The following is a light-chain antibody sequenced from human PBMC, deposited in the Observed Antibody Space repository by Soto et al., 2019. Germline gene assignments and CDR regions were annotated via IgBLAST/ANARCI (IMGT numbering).Light chain of an antibody. Sequence: QSVLTQPPSVSGTPGQTVSISCAGTSSNLGADYDVHRYQQLPGTAPRLLIFGNRVRPSGVPDRFSGSKSGTSASLAITGLQAEDEAIYYCQSYDNSLTTAIFGAGTKLTVL. CDR3: QSYDNSLTTAI. V-gene: IGLV1-40*01. J-gene: IGLJ2*01. CDR1: SSNLGADYD. CDR2: GNR.